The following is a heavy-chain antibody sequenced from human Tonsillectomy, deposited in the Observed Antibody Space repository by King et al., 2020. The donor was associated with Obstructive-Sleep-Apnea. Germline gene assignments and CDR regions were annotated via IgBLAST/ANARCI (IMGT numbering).Heavy chain of an antibody. Sequence: QLQESGPGLVKPSETLSLTCTVSGGSISSYYWTWIRQPPGKGLEWIGYVFYSGTTNYSPSLASRVTISVDTSKNQFSLKLFSVTAADTAVYYCARGLVATGRYDSWGQGTLVTVSS. CDR2: VFYSGTT. CDR3: ARGLVATGRYDS. J-gene: IGHJ4*02. V-gene: IGHV4-59*01. D-gene: IGHD5-12*01. CDR1: GGSISSYY.